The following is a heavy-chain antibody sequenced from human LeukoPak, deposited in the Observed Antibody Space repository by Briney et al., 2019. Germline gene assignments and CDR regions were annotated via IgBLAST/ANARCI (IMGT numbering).Heavy chain of an antibody. CDR1: GGSFSGYY. CDR2: INHSGST. CDR3: ARGAYSSSWYAHNWFDP. Sequence: KPSETLSLTCAVYGGSFSGYYWSGICQPPGKGLEWIGEINHSGSTNYNPSLKSRVTISVDTSKNQFSLKLSSVTAADTAVYYCARGAYSSSWYAHNWFDPWGQGTLITVSS. J-gene: IGHJ5*02. V-gene: IGHV4-34*01. D-gene: IGHD6-13*01.